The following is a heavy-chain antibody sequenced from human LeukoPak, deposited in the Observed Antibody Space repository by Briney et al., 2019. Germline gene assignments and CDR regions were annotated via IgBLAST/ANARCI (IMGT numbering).Heavy chain of an antibody. Sequence: GESLKISCKGSGYSFPDYWIGWVRQMPGKGLEWMGIIYPGESNTVYSPSFQGQVTISADQSVSTAYLQWSSLKASYTAMYYCARGIAAVGTDYFDYWGQGTLVTVSS. CDR1: GYSFPDYW. V-gene: IGHV5-51*01. CDR2: IYPGESNT. CDR3: ARGIAAVGTDYFDY. D-gene: IGHD6-13*01. J-gene: IGHJ4*02.